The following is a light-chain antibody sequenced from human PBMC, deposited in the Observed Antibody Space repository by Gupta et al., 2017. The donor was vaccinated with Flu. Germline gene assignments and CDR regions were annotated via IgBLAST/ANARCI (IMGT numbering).Light chain of an antibody. CDR1: QSISSY. J-gene: IGKJ1*01. CDR3: QQNYNIRT. CDR2: AAS. V-gene: IGKV1-39*01. Sequence: CPSSLSASVGDRVTITCRASQSISSYLNWYQQKPGKGPKLLIYAASILQSGVPSRFSGSGSGTEFTLTISRLQPDDFATYYCQQNYNIRTFGQGTKVEIK.